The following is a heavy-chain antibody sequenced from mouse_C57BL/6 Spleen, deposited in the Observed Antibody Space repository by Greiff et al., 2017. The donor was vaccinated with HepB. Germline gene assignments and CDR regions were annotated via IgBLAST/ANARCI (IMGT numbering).Heavy chain of an antibody. CDR3: ARSRPYFDY. CDR2: INPNNGGT. CDR1: GYTFTDYY. Sequence: EVQLQQSGPELVKPGASVKISCKASGYTFTDYYMNWVKQSHGKSLEWIGDINPNNGGTSYNQKFKGKATLTVDKSSSTAYMELRSLTSEDSAVYYCARSRPYFDYWGQGTTLTVSS. V-gene: IGHV1-26*01. J-gene: IGHJ2*01.